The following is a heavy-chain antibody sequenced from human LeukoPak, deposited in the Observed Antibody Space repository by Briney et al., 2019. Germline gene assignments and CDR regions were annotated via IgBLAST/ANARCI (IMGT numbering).Heavy chain of an antibody. CDR2: ISLSSSYI. V-gene: IGHV3-21*01. CDR1: GFTFSNYR. D-gene: IGHD1-14*01. Sequence: GGSLRLSCAASGFTFSNYRMNWVRQAPGKGLEWVSSISLSSSYIYYADSVKGRFTVSRDNAKNSLYLQMNSLRDDDTAVYYCAGVELAEPDFDYWGQGTLVTVSS. J-gene: IGHJ4*02. CDR3: AGVELAEPDFDY.